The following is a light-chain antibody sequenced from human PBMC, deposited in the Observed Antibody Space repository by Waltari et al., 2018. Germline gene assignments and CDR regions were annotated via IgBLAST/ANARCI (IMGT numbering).Light chain of an antibody. CDR2: AAS. CDR3: QQVNSYPLT. V-gene: IGKV1-9*01. J-gene: IGKJ4*01. CDR1: QGISNY. Sequence: DIQLTQSPSFLSTSVGDRVTITCRASQGISNYLVWYQQKPGKAPRVLIHAASTLQGGVPSRFSGSGSGTEVTLTISSLQPEDSATYYCQQVNSYPLTFGGGTKVEIK.